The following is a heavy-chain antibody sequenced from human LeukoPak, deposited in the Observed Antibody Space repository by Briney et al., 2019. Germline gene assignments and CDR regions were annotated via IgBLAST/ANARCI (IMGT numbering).Heavy chain of an antibody. Sequence: PGGSLRLSCAASGFTFDDYAMPWVRQAPGKGLEWVSGISWNSGSIGYADSVKGRFTISRDNAKNSLYLQMNSLRAEDTALYYCAKDIGGSHVGFDYWGQGTLVTVSS. V-gene: IGHV3-9*01. D-gene: IGHD3-10*01. CDR1: GFTFDDYA. J-gene: IGHJ4*02. CDR2: ISWNSGSI. CDR3: AKDIGGSHVGFDY.